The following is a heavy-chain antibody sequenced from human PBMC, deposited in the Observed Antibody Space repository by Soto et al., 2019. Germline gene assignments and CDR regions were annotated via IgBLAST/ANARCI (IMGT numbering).Heavy chain of an antibody. CDR1: GFTFSSYA. CDR3: AKLTSDELFFDY. Sequence: GGSLRLSCAASGFTFSSYAMSWVRQAPGKGLGWVSAISGSGGSTYYADSVKGRFTISRDNSKNTLYLQMNSLRAEDTAVYYCAKLTSDELFFDYWGQGTLVTVSS. D-gene: IGHD3-3*02. CDR2: ISGSGGST. V-gene: IGHV3-23*01. J-gene: IGHJ4*02.